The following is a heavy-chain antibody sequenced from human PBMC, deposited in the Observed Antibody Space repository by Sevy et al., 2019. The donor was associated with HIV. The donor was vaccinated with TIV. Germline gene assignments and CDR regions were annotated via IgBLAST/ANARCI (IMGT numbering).Heavy chain of an antibody. J-gene: IGHJ6*02. CDR2: IKQDGSEK. V-gene: IGHV3-7*01. CDR1: GFTFSSFF. CDR3: ARDLTAPYYYYGMDV. D-gene: IGHD1-20*01. Sequence: GGSLRLSCAASGFTFSSFFMSWVRQAPWKGLEWVANIKQDGSEKYYVDSVKGRFTISRDNARNSVYLQMNSLRAEDTGVYYCARDLTAPYYYYGMDVWGQGTMVTVSS.